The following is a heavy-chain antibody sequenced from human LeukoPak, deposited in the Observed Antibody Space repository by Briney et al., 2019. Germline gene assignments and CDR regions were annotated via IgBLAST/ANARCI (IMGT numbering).Heavy chain of an antibody. D-gene: IGHD2-2*01. Sequence: GGSLRLSCAASGFTFSSYGMHWVRQAPGKGLEWVAVISYDGSNKYYADSVKGRFTISRDNSKNTLYLQMNSLRAEDTAVYYCARFQGYCSSTSCPHWFDPWGQGTLVTVSS. CDR1: GFTFSSYG. CDR3: ARFQGYCSSTSCPHWFDP. V-gene: IGHV3-30*03. CDR2: ISYDGSNK. J-gene: IGHJ5*02.